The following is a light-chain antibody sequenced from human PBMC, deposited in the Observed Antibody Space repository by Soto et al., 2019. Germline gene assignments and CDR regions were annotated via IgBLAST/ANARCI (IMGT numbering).Light chain of an antibody. V-gene: IGKV3-15*01. CDR3: QQYKSWPPT. CDR1: QSLTSS. J-gene: IGKJ2*01. Sequence: EIVMTQSPATLSMSPGERATLSCRASQSLTSSLAWYQQRPGQGPRLLVHGASTRATGFPARFSGSGSETEFTLTISILQSEDSAVYYCQQYKSWPPTFGHGTKLEIK. CDR2: GAS.